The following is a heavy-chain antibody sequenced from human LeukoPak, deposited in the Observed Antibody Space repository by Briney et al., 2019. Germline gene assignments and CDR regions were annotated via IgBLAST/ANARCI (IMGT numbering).Heavy chain of an antibody. J-gene: IGHJ4*02. CDR2: IYTTGDT. CDR1: GGSISSGSYY. D-gene: IGHD2-2*01. Sequence: PSETLSLTCTVSGGSISSGSYYWSWIRQPAGKGLEWVGRIYTTGDTNYNPSLKSRVTISIDTSKNQFSLNLRSVTAADTAVYYCARDSCSSNSCSFDYWGQGTLVTVSS. CDR3: ARDSCSSNSCSFDY. V-gene: IGHV4-61*02.